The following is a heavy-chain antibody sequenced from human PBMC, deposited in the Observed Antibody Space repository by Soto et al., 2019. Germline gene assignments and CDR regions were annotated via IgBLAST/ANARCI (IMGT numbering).Heavy chain of an antibody. Sequence: QVQLVQSGAEVKKPGSSVKVSCKASGGTFSSYAISWVRQAPGQGLEWMGGIIPIPGTATYAQKFQGRVTLTADESTSTAYMELSSLRSEDTAVYYCARSQGTSTSLDIYYHDYYGMDVWGQGTTVTVSS. CDR1: GGTFSSYA. V-gene: IGHV1-69*01. D-gene: IGHD2-2*01. CDR3: ARSQGTSTSLDIYYHDYYGMDV. J-gene: IGHJ6*02. CDR2: IIPIPGTA.